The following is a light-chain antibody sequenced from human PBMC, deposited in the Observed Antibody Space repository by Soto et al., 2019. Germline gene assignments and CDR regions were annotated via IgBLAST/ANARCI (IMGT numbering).Light chain of an antibody. V-gene: IGKV3-15*01. CDR3: QQSNNWPWT. CDR1: QSVSSK. J-gene: IGKJ1*01. Sequence: VLTQSPATLSLSPGERATLSCRASQSVSSKLAWYQQKPGQAPRLLIYDASTRATGIPARFSGSGSGTEFTLTISSLQSEDFAVYYCQQSNNWPWTFGQGTKVDI. CDR2: DAS.